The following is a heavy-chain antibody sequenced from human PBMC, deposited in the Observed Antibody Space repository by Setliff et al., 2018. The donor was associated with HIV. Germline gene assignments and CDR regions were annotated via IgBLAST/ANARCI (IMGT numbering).Heavy chain of an antibody. J-gene: IGHJ5*02. Sequence: GASVKVSCKASGGTFSSYAISWVRQAPGQGLEWMGGIIPIFGTANYAQSFQDRVTMTRDTSTSTVYMELSSLRSEDTAVYYCARVRYCSGGSCYGGEYWFDPWGQGTLVTVSS. CDR2: IIPIFGTA. D-gene: IGHD2-15*01. CDR3: ARVRYCSGGSCYGGEYWFDP. CDR1: GGTFSSYA. V-gene: IGHV1-69*05.